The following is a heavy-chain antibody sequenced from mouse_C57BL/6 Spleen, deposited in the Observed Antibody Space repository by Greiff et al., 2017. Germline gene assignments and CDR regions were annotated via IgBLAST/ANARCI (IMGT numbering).Heavy chain of an antibody. CDR3: TTYSNYVDYYAMDY. Sequence: EVQLQQSGAELVRPGASVKLSCTASGFNIKDYYMHWVKQRPEQGLEWIGRIDPEDGDTEYAPKFQGKATMTADTSSNTAYLQLSSLTSEDTAVYYCTTYSNYVDYYAMDYWGQGTSVTVSS. CDR2: IDPEDGDT. CDR1: GFNIKDYY. J-gene: IGHJ4*01. D-gene: IGHD2-5*01. V-gene: IGHV14-1*01.